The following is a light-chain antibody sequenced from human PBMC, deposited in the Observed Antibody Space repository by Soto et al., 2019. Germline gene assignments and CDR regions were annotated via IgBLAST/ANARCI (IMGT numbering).Light chain of an antibody. CDR2: EVT. CDR1: SSDVGSFAF. CDR3: SSYTTSSTLVV. V-gene: IGLV2-14*01. Sequence: QAVVTQAASVSGSPGQSITISCTGTSSDVGSFAFVSWYQQHPGKAPKLIIYEVTHRPSGVSNRFSGSKSGNTASLTISGLQAEDEAEYFCSSYTTSSTLVVFGGGTKVTVL. J-gene: IGLJ3*02.